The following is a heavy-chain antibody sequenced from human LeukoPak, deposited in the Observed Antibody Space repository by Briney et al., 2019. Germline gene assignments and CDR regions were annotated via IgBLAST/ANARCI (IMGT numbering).Heavy chain of an antibody. CDR3: ARDSWFGEFDP. CDR2: IKQDGSEK. D-gene: IGHD3-10*01. J-gene: IGHJ5*02. Sequence: GGSLRLSCAASGFTFSSYWMSWVRQAPGKGLEWVANIKQDGSEKYYVDSAKGRFTISRDNAKNSLYLQMNSLRAEDTAVYYCARDSWFGEFDPWGQGTLVTVSS. CDR1: GFTFSSYW. V-gene: IGHV3-7*03.